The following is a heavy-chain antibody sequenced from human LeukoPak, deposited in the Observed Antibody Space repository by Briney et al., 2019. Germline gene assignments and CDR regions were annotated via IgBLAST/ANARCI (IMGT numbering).Heavy chain of an antibody. CDR3: AELGITMIGGV. CDR2: ISSSGSTI. CDR1: GFTFSSYW. V-gene: IGHV3-48*04. D-gene: IGHD3-10*02. Sequence: GGSLRRSCAASGFTFSSYWMNWVRQAPGKGLEWVSYISSSGSTIYYADSVKGRFTISRDNAKNSLYLQMNSLRAEDTAVYYCAELGITMIGGVWGKGTTVTISS. J-gene: IGHJ6*04.